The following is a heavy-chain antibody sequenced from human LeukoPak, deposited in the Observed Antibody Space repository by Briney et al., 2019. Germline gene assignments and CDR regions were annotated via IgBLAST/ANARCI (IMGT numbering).Heavy chain of an antibody. Sequence: GGSLRLSCAASGFTFSSYGMHWVRQAPGKGLEWVAVIWYDGSNKHYADSVRGRFTISRDSSKNTLYLQMNSLRAEDTAVYYCAKAEGYGILTGLDYWGQGTLVTVSS. D-gene: IGHD3-9*01. V-gene: IGHV3-33*06. CDR1: GFTFSSYG. CDR3: AKAEGYGILTGLDY. J-gene: IGHJ4*02. CDR2: IWYDGSNK.